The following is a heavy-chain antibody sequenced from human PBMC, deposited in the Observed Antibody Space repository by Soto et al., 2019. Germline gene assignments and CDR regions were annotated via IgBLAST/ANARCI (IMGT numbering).Heavy chain of an antibody. CDR1: GDSVSSGDSY. CDR3: ARGPGESAVSFDY. Sequence: SETLSLTCIVSGDSVSSGDSYWTWIRQHPGKGLEWIGYIYYSGTTYYNPSLKSRVTISVGTSRNQFSLKLSSVTAADTAVFFCARGPGESAVSFDYWGQGTLVTVSS. CDR2: IYYSGTT. J-gene: IGHJ4*02. V-gene: IGHV4-31*03.